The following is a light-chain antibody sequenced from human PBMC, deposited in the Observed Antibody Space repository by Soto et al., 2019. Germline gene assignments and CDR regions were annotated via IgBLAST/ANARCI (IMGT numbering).Light chain of an antibody. V-gene: IGKV1-5*01. J-gene: IGKJ2*01. CDR1: QTTNTW. CDR3: QQYISYPYT. CDR2: DAS. Sequence: DIQMTQFPSTLSASVGDRVTITCRASQTTNTWLAWYQQKPGTAPKLLIYDASSLEGGVPSRFSASGSGTEFTLTISSLQPDDLATYYVQQYISYPYTFGQGTKVEIK.